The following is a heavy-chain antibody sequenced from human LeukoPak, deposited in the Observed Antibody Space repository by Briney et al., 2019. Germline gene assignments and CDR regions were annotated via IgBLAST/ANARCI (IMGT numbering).Heavy chain of an antibody. J-gene: IGHJ4*02. CDR2: INAGNGNT. V-gene: IGHV1-3*01. Sequence: GASVKVSCKASGYTFTGYYMHWVRQAPGQRLEWMGWINAGNGNTKYSQKFQGRVTITRDTSASTAYMELSSLRSEDTAVYYCARESGEGLFDYWGQGTLVTVSS. CDR1: GYTFTGYY. D-gene: IGHD1-26*01. CDR3: ARESGEGLFDY.